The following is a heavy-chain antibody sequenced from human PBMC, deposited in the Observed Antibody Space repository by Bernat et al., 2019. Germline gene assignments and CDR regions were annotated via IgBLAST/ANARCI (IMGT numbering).Heavy chain of an antibody. CDR3: GGAGKICSGGSCFPQADAFDV. Sequence: EVQLVESGGGLVQPGGALRLSCAASGFTFSSDWMSWVRQAPGKGREWVANIKQDGSEKYYVDSVKGRFTISRDNAQDSLYLQMNRLRAEDPGVEYWGGAGKICSGGSCFPQADAFDVRGQGTIVTVSS. J-gene: IGHJ3*01. CDR1: GFTFSSDW. D-gene: IGHD2-15*01. V-gene: IGHV3-7*03. CDR2: IKQDGSEK.